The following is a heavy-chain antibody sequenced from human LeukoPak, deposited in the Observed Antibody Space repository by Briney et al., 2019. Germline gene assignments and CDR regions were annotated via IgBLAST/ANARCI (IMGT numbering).Heavy chain of an antibody. D-gene: IGHD6-13*01. CDR2: IYYSGST. J-gene: IGHJ6*04. CDR1: GGSISSGDYY. Sequence: SQTLSLTCTVSGGSISSGDYYWSWIRQPPGKGLEWIGYIYYSGSTNYNPSLKSRVTISVDTSKNQFSLKLSSVTAADTAVYYCARASSGIAAPTADVWGKGTTVTVSS. V-gene: IGHV4-30-4*01. CDR3: ARASSGIAAPTADV.